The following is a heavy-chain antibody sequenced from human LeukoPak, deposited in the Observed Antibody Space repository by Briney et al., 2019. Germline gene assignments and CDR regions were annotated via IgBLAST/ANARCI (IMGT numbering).Heavy chain of an antibody. D-gene: IGHD3-16*01. CDR3: ARGVSSYGYDYYYGMDV. CDR1: GFSSSSYG. CDR2: ISYDGSNK. J-gene: IGHJ6*02. Sequence: HPGRSLRLSCAVSGFSSSSYGMHWVRQAPGKGLEWVAVISYDGSNKYYADSVKGRFTISRDNSKNTLYLQMNSLRAEDTAVCYCARGVSSYGYDYYYGMDVWGQGTTVTVS. V-gene: IGHV3-30*03.